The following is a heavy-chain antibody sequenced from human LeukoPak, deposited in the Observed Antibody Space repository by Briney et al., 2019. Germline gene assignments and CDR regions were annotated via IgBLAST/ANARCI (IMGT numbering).Heavy chain of an antibody. J-gene: IGHJ4*02. D-gene: IGHD6-19*01. CDR1: GFTFSTYG. CDR3: AKGLIPVDGTYYFAY. CDR2: ISGSGGSI. V-gene: IGHV3-23*01. Sequence: GGSLRLSCAASGFTFSTYGMSWVRQAPGKGLEWVSVISGSGGSIYYADSVKGRFTISRDNSKNTLYLQMNSLRAGDTAVYYCAKGLIPVDGTYYFAYWGQGTLVAVSS.